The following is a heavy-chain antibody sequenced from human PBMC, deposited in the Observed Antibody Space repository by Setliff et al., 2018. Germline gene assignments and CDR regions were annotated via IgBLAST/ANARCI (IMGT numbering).Heavy chain of an antibody. J-gene: IGHJ3*02. CDR2: INPSSGRT. Sequence: ASVKVSCKASGYTFTSHYMHWVRQAPGLGLEWMGTINPSSGRTSYAQKFQGRVTMTRDTSTSTVYMDMSSLRSEDTAVHYCARDVFPYHYEGAFDIWGQGTMVTVS. V-gene: IGHV1-46*01. D-gene: IGHD3-22*01. CDR1: GYTFTSHY. CDR3: ARDVFPYHYEGAFDI.